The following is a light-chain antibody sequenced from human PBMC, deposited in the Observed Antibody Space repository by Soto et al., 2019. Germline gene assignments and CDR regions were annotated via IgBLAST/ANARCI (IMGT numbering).Light chain of an antibody. Sequence: QSVLTQPASLSGSPGQSITISCTGTSSDAGGYIWVSWYQHHPGKAPKLVIYDVYQRPSGVSSRFSGSKSGNTAFLTISGLQTEDEADYYCVSYTSRSTYVFGSGTKVTVL. J-gene: IGLJ1*01. CDR3: VSYTSRSTYV. CDR1: SSDAGGYIW. V-gene: IGLV2-14*01. CDR2: DVY.